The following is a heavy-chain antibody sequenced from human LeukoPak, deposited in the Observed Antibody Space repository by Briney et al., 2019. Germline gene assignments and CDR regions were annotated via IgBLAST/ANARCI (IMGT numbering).Heavy chain of an antibody. Sequence: GGSLRLSCAASGFTFNSYAMSWVRQAPGKGLEWVSAITGSGDRTYYADSVKGRFTISRDNSKNTLYLQMNSLRAEDTALYYCAKDRMDPVNYWGQGTLVTVSS. CDR1: GFTFNSYA. D-gene: IGHD2-2*03. J-gene: IGHJ4*02. V-gene: IGHV3-23*01. CDR2: ITGSGDRT. CDR3: AKDRMDPVNY.